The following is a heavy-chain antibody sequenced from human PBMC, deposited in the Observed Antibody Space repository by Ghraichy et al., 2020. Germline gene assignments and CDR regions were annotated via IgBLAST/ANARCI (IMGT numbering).Heavy chain of an antibody. CDR3: ARTNGYYYGSGRSGGLSFYFCGMDV. V-gene: IGHV3-21*01. CDR2: ISSSSSYI. J-gene: IGHJ6*02. D-gene: IGHD3-10*01. CDR1: GFTFSSYS. Sequence: GGSLRLSCAASGFTFSSYSMNWVRQAPGKGLEWVSSISSSSSYIYYADSMKGRFTISRDNAKNSLYLQMNSLRAEDTAMYYCARTNGYYYGSGRSGGLSFYFCGMDVWGQGATVTVSS.